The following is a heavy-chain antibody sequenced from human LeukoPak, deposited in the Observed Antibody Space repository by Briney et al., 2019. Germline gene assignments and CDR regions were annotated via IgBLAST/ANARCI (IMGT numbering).Heavy chain of an antibody. V-gene: IGHV1-18*01. Sequence: GASVKVSCKASGYTFTTYGISWVRQAPGQGLEWMGWVSGNNGNTNYAQKLQGRVTMTTDTSTNTAYMELRSLRSEDTAVYYCARVPYGSGSLPSYFDYWGQGTLVTVSS. CDR3: ARVPYGSGSLPSYFDY. CDR1: GYTFTTYG. J-gene: IGHJ4*02. D-gene: IGHD3-10*01. CDR2: VSGNNGNT.